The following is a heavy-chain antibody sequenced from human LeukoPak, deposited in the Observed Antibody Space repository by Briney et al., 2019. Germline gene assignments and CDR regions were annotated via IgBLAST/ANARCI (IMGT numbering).Heavy chain of an antibody. D-gene: IGHD1-26*01. V-gene: IGHV4-4*02. CDR2: IYHSGST. Sequence: SETLSLTCAVSGGSISSTIWWNWVRQPPGKGLEWIGEIYHSGSTNYNPSLERRVTMSVDKSKNQFSLKLSSVTAADTAVYYCARALGATGGGDYWGQGTLVTVSS. CDR1: GGSISSTIW. J-gene: IGHJ4*02. CDR3: ARALGATGGGDY.